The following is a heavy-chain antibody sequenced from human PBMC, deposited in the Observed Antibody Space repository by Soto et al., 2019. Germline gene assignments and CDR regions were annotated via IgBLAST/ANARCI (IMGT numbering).Heavy chain of an antibody. V-gene: IGHV3-15*01. CDR1: RFTFSHAG. CDR3: TRDFCGGDCYSGGHYYYYNMDF. D-gene: IGHD2-21*02. Sequence: GGSLRLSCAASRFTFSHAGMSWVRQAPGKGLEWVGRINSKTDGGTNDYAAPAEGRFTISRDDSKNTLYLQQNSVKTADTAVDYCTRDFCGGDCYSGGHYYYYNMDFWGQGSTGT. CDR2: INSKTDGGTN. J-gene: IGHJ6*01.